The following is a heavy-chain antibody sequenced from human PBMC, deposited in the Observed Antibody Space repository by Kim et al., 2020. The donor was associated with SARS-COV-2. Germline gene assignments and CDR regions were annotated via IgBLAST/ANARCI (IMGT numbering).Heavy chain of an antibody. CDR2: ISYDGINK. D-gene: IGHD4-17*01. Sequence: GGSLRLSCAASGFTFSSYAMHWVRQAPGKGLEWVAVISYDGINKYYADSVKGRFTISRDNSKNTLYLQMNSLRAEDTAVYYCARERRDYGGDLDYWGQGTLVTVSS. V-gene: IGHV3-30*04. CDR3: ARERRDYGGDLDY. J-gene: IGHJ4*02. CDR1: GFTFSSYA.